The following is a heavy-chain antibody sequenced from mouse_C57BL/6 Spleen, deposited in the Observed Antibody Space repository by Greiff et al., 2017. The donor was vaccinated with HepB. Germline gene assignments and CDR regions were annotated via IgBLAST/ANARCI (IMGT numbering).Heavy chain of an antibody. J-gene: IGHJ3*01. Sequence: EVKLQESGAELVRPGASVKLSCTASGFNIKDDYMHWVKQRPEQGLEWIGWIDPENGDTEYASKFQGKATITADTSSNTAYLQLSSLTSEDTAVYYCTTGYYGSSYWFAYWGQGTLVTVSA. V-gene: IGHV14-4*01. CDR3: TTGYYGSSYWFAY. CDR2: IDPENGDT. CDR1: GFNIKDDY. D-gene: IGHD1-1*01.